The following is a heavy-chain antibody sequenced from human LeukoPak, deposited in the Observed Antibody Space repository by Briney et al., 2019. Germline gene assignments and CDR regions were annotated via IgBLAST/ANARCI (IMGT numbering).Heavy chain of an antibody. CDR3: VKDDYGDPFYFDY. V-gene: IGHV3-64D*06. D-gene: IGHD4-17*01. CDR2: ISSNGGST. J-gene: IGHJ4*02. CDR1: GFTFSSYA. Sequence: GRSLRLSCSASGFTFSSYAMHWVRQAPGKGLEYVSAISSNGGSTYYADSVKGRFTISRDNSKNTLYLQMNSLRAEDTAVYYCVKDDYGDPFYFDYWGQGTLVTVSS.